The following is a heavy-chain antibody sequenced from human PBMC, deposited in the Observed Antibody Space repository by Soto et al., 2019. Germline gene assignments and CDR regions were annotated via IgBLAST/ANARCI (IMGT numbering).Heavy chain of an antibody. CDR1: GYTFTGHY. CDR2: LKPDNGGT. Sequence: QVQLVQSGAEVKPPGASVKVSCKASGYTFTGHYMHWVRQVSGRRLEFLGWLKPDNGGTYYAPRFQGRVTFTRDTSNTTAYMEMSGLHSDDTAVYFCARDLCPLASGSPCPTFGMDLWGQGTTVAVSS. D-gene: IGHD3-10*01. V-gene: IGHV1-2*02. CDR3: ARDLCPLASGSPCPTFGMDL. J-gene: IGHJ6*02.